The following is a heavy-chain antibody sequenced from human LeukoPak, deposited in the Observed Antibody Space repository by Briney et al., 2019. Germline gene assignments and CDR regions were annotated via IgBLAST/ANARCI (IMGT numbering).Heavy chain of an antibody. J-gene: IGHJ6*03. CDR1: GDSISSSDYY. CDR2: IHRSGTI. V-gene: IGHV4-30-2*01. Sequence: SETLSLTCTISGDSISSSDYYWTWIRQPPGKGLEWIGYIHRSGTIYYNSSLKSRVSISVDRSKNQFSLILSSVTAADTAVYFCARDRGYSSISWNYYMDVWGKGTTVTVSS. D-gene: IGHD2-2*01. CDR3: ARDRGYSSISWNYYMDV.